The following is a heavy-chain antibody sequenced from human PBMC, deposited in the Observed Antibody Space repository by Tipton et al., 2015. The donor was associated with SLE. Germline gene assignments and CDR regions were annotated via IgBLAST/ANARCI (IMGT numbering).Heavy chain of an antibody. CDR1: GFTFSGYG. D-gene: IGHD3-22*01. CDR2: IYSDGSST. J-gene: IGHJ4*02. CDR3: VRDRYYAQDY. Sequence: SLRLSCAASGFTFSGYGMNWVRQAPGKGLEWVSLIYSDGSSTNYTDSVKGRFTISRDNAKNTLFLQMNSLRAEDTAVYYCVRDRYYAQDYWGQGTLVTVSS. V-gene: IGHV3-74*01.